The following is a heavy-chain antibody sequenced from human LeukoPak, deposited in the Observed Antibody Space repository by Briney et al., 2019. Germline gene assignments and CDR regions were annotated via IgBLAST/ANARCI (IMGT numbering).Heavy chain of an antibody. CDR2: ISYDGSNK. V-gene: IGHV3-30*04. CDR3: ARGGITTVRGAMVY. J-gene: IGHJ4*02. D-gene: IGHD3-10*01. Sequence: GRSLRLSCAASGFAFSSYAMHWVRQAPGKGLEWVAVISYDGSNKYYAGSVKGRFTISRDNSKNTLYLQMNSLRAEDTAVYYCARGGITTVRGAMVYWGQGTLVTVSS. CDR1: GFAFSSYA.